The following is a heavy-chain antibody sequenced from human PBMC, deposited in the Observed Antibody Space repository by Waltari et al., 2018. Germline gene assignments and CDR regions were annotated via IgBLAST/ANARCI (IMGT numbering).Heavy chain of an antibody. CDR2: INAGNGNT. CDR1: GYTFTSYA. J-gene: IGHJ4*02. Sequence: QVQLVQSGAEVKKPGASVKVSCKASGYTFTSYAMHWVRQAPGQRLEWMGWINAGNGNTKYSQKFQGRVTITRDTSASTAYMELSSLRSEDTAVYYCARVGAAGTSYYFDYWGQGTLVIVSS. V-gene: IGHV1-3*01. D-gene: IGHD6-13*01. CDR3: ARVGAAGTSYYFDY.